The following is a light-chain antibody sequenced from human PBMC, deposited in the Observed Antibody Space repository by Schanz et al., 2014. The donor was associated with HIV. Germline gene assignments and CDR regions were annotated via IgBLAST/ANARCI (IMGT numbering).Light chain of an antibody. J-gene: IGKJ2*01. CDR2: WAS. V-gene: IGKV4-1*01. Sequence: DIVMTQSPDSLAVSLGERATIKCKSSQSVLHSPNNKNYLAWYQQKPGQPPKLLIYWASTRESGVPDRFSGSGSGTDFTLTISSLQAEDVAVYYCQQYYNVPYSFGQGTKLEIK. CDR3: QQYYNVPYS. CDR1: QSVLHSPNNKNY.